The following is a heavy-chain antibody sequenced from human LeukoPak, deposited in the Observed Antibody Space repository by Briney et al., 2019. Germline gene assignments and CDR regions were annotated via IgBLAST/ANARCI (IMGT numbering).Heavy chain of an antibody. V-gene: IGHV1-2*02. CDR1: GYTFTGYY. CDR2: INPNRGGT. D-gene: IGHD2-2*01. CDR3: ARDLRGYCSSTSCYPEGY. Sequence: ASVKVSCKASGYTFTGYYMHWVRQAPGQGLEWMGWINPNRGGTNYAQKFQGRVTMTRDTSISTAYMELSRLRSDDTAVYYCARDLRGYCSSTSCYPEGYWGQGTLVTVSS. J-gene: IGHJ4*02.